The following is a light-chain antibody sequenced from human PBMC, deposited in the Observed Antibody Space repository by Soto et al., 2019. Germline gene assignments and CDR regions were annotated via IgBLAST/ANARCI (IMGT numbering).Light chain of an antibody. J-gene: IGKJ5*01. CDR2: DAS. CDR3: QQRSNWPPSIT. Sequence: EIVITQAPGSLSESPGERATLSCRASQSVSSYLAWYQQNPGQAPRLLIYDASNRATGIPARFSGSGSGTDFTLTISSLEPEDFAVYYCQQRSNWPPSITFGQGARLEI. CDR1: QSVSSY. V-gene: IGKV3-11*01.